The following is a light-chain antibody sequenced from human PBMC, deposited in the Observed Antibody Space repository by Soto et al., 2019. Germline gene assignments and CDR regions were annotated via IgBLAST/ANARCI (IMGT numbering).Light chain of an antibody. Sequence: DILMTQSPSSLSASVGDRVTITCRASQVITNSLAWYQQKPGERPNLLTFGASTLHSGVPSRFSGSGSGTEFALTISSLQPEDVATYYCQKYNSAPGTFGPGTKVDIK. J-gene: IGKJ3*01. CDR1: QVITNS. CDR3: QKYNSAPGT. V-gene: IGKV1-27*01. CDR2: GAS.